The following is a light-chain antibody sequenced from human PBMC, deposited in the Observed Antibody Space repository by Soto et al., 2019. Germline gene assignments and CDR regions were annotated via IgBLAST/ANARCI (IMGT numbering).Light chain of an antibody. CDR1: SSDVGGYNY. CDR3: SSYTSSSPYV. J-gene: IGLJ1*01. CDR2: EVS. V-gene: IGLV2-14*01. Sequence: QSALTQPASVSGSPGQSITISCTGTSSDVGGYNYVSWYQQHPGKAPKLMIYEVSNRPSGVYNRFSGSKSGNTASLTISGIHDEDEADYYCSSYTSSSPYVFGTGTKLTVL.